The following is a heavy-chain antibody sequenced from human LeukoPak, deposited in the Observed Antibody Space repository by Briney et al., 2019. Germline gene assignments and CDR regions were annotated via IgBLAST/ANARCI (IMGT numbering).Heavy chain of an antibody. J-gene: IGHJ3*02. V-gene: IGHV4-59*12. D-gene: IGHD3-16*01. CDR3: ATPGGGGAFDI. CDR2: IYYSGST. Sequence: SETLSLTCTVSGGSISSYYWSWIRQPPGKGLEWIGYIYYSGSTNYNPSLKSRVTISVDRSKNQFSLKLSSVTAADTAVYYCATPGGGGAFDIWGQGTMVTVSS. CDR1: GGSISSYY.